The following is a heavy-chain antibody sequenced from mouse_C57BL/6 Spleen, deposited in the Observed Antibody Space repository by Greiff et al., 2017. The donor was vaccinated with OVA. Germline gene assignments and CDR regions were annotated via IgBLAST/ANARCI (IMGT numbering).Heavy chain of an antibody. D-gene: IGHD2-4*01. CDR3: ARVGYDYDGGFAY. CDR2: IDPSDSYT. V-gene: IGHV1-69*01. Sequence: QVQLQQPGAELVMPGASVKLSCKASGYTFTSYWMHWVKQRPGQGLEWIGEIDPSDSYTNYNQKFKGKSTLTVDKSSSTAYMQLSSLTSEDSAVYYCARVGYDYDGGFAYWGQGTLVTVSA. J-gene: IGHJ3*01. CDR1: GYTFTSYW.